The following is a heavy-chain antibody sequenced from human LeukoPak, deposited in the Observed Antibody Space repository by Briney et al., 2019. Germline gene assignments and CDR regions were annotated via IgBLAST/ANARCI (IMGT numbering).Heavy chain of an antibody. V-gene: IGHV1-8*02. Sequence: ASVKVSCKASGYTFTGYYMHWVRQATGQGLEWMGWMNANSGATGYAQKFQGRVSMTRDTSIDTAYMELSSLTFDDTAIYYCARGRGWGILDSWGQGHLVTVSS. CDR2: MNANSGAT. J-gene: IGHJ4*02. D-gene: IGHD6-19*01. CDR1: GYTFTGYY. CDR3: ARGRGWGILDS.